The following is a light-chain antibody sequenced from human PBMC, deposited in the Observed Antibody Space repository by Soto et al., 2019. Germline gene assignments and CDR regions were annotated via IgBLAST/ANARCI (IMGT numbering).Light chain of an antibody. CDR3: QQSYSTPLT. J-gene: IGKJ4*01. CDR1: QSIDTY. CDR2: AAS. Sequence: DIQMTQSPLSLSASVGGRVTSPCRASQSIDTYLNWYQQKPGKAPKLLIYAASSLQSGVPSRFSGSGSGTDFTLTISNLQPEDFATYFCQQSYSTPLTFGGGTKVDI. V-gene: IGKV1-39*01.